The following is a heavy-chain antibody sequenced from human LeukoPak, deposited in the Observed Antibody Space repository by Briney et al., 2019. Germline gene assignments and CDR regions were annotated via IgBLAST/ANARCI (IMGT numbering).Heavy chain of an antibody. CDR3: AKDAPVNIVVVPAANS. D-gene: IGHD2-2*01. CDR1: GFTFSSYA. Sequence: GGSLRLSCAASGFTFSSYAMSWVRQAPGKGLEWVSAISGSGGSTYYADSVKGRFTISRDNSKDRLYLQMNSLRAEGTAVYYCAKDAPVNIVVVPAANSWGQGTLVTVSS. J-gene: IGHJ4*02. CDR2: ISGSGGST. V-gene: IGHV3-23*01.